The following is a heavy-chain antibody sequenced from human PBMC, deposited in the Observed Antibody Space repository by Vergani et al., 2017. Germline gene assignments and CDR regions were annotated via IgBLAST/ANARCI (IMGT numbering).Heavy chain of an antibody. CDR1: GYTFTSYY. D-gene: IGHD2-15*01. V-gene: IGHV1-46*01. CDR3: ARGNLGYCSGGSCYSEVGWFDP. Sequence: QVQLVQSGAEVKKPGASVKVSCKASGYTFTSYYMHWVRQAPGQGLEWMGIINPSGDSTSYAQKFQGRVTMTRDTSTSTVYMELSSLRSEDTAVYYCARGNLGYCSGGSCYSEVGWFDPWGQGTLVTVSS. CDR2: INPSGDST. J-gene: IGHJ5*02.